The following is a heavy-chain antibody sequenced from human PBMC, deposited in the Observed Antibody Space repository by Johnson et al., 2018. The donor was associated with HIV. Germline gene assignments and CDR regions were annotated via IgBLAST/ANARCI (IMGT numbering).Heavy chain of an antibody. CDR2: ISYHVNNK. Sequence: QVQLVESGGGVVQPGRSLRLSCAASGFTFSSYGMHWVRQAPGKGLEWVAVISYHVNNKDYADSVKGRFTISRDNSKNTLYLQMNSLRDEDTAVYYCAKCIWGSSLIDAFDIWGQGTMVTVSS. CDR3: AKCIWGSSLIDAFDI. CDR1: GFTFSSYG. J-gene: IGHJ3*02. V-gene: IGHV3-30*18. D-gene: IGHD6-13*01.